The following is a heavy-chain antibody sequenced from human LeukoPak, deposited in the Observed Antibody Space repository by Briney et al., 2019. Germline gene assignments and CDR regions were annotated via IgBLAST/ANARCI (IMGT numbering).Heavy chain of an antibody. D-gene: IGHD1-1*01. J-gene: IGHJ4*02. V-gene: IGHV3-21*01. Sequence: PGGSLRLSCAASGFTFSSYSMNWVRQAPGKGLEWVSSISSSSSYIYYADSVKGRFTISRDNAKNSLYLQVNSLRAEDTAVYYCASRGRNWHDVDYWGQGTLVTVSS. CDR3: ASRGRNWHDVDY. CDR1: GFTFSSYS. CDR2: ISSSSSYI.